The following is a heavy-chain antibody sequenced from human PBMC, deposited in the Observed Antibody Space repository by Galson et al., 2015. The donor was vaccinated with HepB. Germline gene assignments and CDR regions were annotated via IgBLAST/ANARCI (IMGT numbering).Heavy chain of an antibody. CDR2: ISAYNGNT. V-gene: IGHV1-18*01. Sequence: SVKVSCKASGYTFTSYGISWVRQAPGQGLEWMGWISAYNGNTNYAQKLQGRVTMTTDTSTSTAYMELRSLRSDDTAVYYCARVLQEDIVVVVAATLLDYWGQGTLVTVSS. D-gene: IGHD2-15*01. J-gene: IGHJ4*02. CDR3: ARVLQEDIVVVVAATLLDY. CDR1: GYTFTSYG.